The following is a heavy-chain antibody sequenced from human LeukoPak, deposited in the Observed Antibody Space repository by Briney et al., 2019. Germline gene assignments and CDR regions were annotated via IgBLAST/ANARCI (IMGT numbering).Heavy chain of an antibody. CDR3: ARDQEGFDY. V-gene: IGHV1-46*01. CDR1: GYTFTSNY. CDR2: IYPRDGST. J-gene: IGHJ4*02. Sequence: ASVKVSCKASGYTFTSNYIHWVRQAPGQGLEWMGMIYPRDGSTSYAQKFQGRVTVTRDTSTSTVHMELSGLRSEDTAVCYCARDQEGFDYWGQGTLVTVSS.